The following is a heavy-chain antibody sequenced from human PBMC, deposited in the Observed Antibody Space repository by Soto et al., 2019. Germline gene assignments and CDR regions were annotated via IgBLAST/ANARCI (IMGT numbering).Heavy chain of an antibody. CDR2: IYYSGST. Sequence: SETLSLTCTVSGGSISSGGYYWSWIRQHPGKGLECIGYIYYSGSTYYNPSLKSRVTISVDTSKNQFSLKLSSVTAADTAVYYCVRWEEWDNWFDPWGQGLLLTL. J-gene: IGHJ5*02. V-gene: IGHV4-31*03. D-gene: IGHD3-3*01. CDR3: VRWEEWDNWFDP. CDR1: GGSISSGGYY.